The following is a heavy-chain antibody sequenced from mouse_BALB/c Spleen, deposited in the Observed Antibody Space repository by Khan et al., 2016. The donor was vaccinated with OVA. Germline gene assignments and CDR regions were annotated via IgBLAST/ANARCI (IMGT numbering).Heavy chain of an antibody. CDR3: ARQPYYHDNIMDY. CDR1: GFSLTNYG. D-gene: IGHD2-10*01. Sequence: QVQLKESGPGLAAPSQSLSITCTISGFSLTNYGVHWVRQPPGKGLEWLVVIWSDGTTTYNSALKSRLTITMNNSQSQVFVKMNRLQTEDTATDGGARQPYYHDNIMDYWGQGTSVTVSS. CDR2: IWSDGTT. V-gene: IGHV2-6-1*01. J-gene: IGHJ4*01.